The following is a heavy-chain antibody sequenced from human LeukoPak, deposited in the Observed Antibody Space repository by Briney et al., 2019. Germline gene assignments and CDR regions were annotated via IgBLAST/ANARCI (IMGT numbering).Heavy chain of an antibody. CDR1: EFTFSSFG. V-gene: IGHV3-30*02. CDR2: IRYDGNNK. CDR3: AKDQYYYDTSGYPIY. Sequence: PGGSLRLSCAASEFTFSSFGMHWVRQAPGKRLEWVAFIRYDGNNKYYADSVRGRFTISRDNSKNTLYLEMNSLRAEDTAVYYCAKDQYYYDTSGYPIYWGQGTLVIASS. J-gene: IGHJ4*02. D-gene: IGHD3-22*01.